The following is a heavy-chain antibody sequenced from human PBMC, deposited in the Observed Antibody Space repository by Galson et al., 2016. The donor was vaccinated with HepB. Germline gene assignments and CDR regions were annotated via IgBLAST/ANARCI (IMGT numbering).Heavy chain of an antibody. J-gene: IGHJ2*01. V-gene: IGHV1-3*01. D-gene: IGHD1-26*01. CDR3: ARSSGSYKFWYFDL. Sequence: SVKVSCKAPGYSLSAYTMCWVRQAPGQRLEWMGWINGGNGNTRYSLKFQGRVAISRDTSASTAYMELSSLRSEDTAVYYCARSSGSYKFWYFDLWGRGTLVTVSS. CDR1: GYSLSAYT. CDR2: INGGNGNT.